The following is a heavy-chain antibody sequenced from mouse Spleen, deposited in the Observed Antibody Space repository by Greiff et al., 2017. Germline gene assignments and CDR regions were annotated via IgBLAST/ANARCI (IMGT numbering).Heavy chain of an antibody. CDR1: GFNIKNTY. V-gene: IGHV14-3*01. CDR2: IDPANGNT. Sequence: VQLQQSVAELVRPGASVKLSCTASGFNIKNTYMHWVKQRPEQGLEWIGRIDPANGNTKYAPKFQGKATITADTSSNTAYLQLSSLTSEDTAIYFCARSITTVVADWYFDVWGAGTTVTVSS. D-gene: IGHD1-1*01. CDR3: ARSITTVVADWYFDV. J-gene: IGHJ1*01.